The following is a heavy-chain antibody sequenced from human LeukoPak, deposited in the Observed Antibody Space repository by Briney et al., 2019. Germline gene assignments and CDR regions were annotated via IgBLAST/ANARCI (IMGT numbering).Heavy chain of an antibody. J-gene: IGHJ4*02. CDR2: MNPNSGNT. CDR3: AKPVSGDGYNQGFDY. D-gene: IGHD5-24*01. CDR1: GYTFTSYD. V-gene: IGHV1-8*01. Sequence: ASVKVSCKASGYTFTSYDINWVRQATGQGLEWMGWMNPNSGNTGYAQKFQGRVTMTRNTSISTAYMELSSLRTEDTALYYCAKPVSGDGYNQGFDYWGQGTLVTVSS.